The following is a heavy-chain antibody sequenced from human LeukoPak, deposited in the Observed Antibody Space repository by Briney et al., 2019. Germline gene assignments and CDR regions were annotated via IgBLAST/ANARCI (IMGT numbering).Heavy chain of an antibody. D-gene: IGHD6-13*01. CDR2: IWYDGSNK. J-gene: IGHJ4*02. V-gene: IGHV3-33*01. CDR1: GFTFSSYG. CDR3: ARLAIGAAGRGEIDY. Sequence: GGSLRLSCAASGFTFSSYGMHWVRQAPGKGLEWVAVIWYDGSNKYYADSVKGRFTISRDNFKNTLDLQMNSLRAEDTAVYYCARLAIGAAGRGEIDYWGQGTLVTVSS.